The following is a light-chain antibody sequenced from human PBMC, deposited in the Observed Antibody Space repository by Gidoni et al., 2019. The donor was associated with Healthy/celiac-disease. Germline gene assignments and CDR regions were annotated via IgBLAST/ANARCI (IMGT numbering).Light chain of an antibody. Sequence: APPQPAPVSGAPGQSIPISCTGTSSDVGGYNYVSWYQQPPGKAPKLMIYEVSNRPSGVSNRFSGSKSGNTASLTISGLQAEDEADYYCSSYTSSSTWVFGGGTKLTVL. J-gene: IGLJ3*02. CDR1: SSDVGGYNY. CDR2: EVS. V-gene: IGLV2-14*01. CDR3: SSYTSSSTWV.